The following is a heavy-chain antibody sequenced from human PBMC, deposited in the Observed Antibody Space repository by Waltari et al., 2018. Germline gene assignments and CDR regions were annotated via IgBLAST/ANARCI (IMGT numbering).Heavy chain of an antibody. Sequence: QVQLVQSGAEVKKPGASVKVSCKASGYTFTGYYMHWVRQAPGQGLEWMGRINPNSGGTNYAQKFQGRVTMTRDTSISTAYMELSRLRSDDTAVYYCASPQHSEINSYGYYYYMDVWGKGTTVTVSS. CDR1: GYTFTGYY. D-gene: IGHD5-18*01. CDR2: INPNSGGT. CDR3: ASPQHSEINSYGYYYYMDV. J-gene: IGHJ6*03. V-gene: IGHV1-2*06.